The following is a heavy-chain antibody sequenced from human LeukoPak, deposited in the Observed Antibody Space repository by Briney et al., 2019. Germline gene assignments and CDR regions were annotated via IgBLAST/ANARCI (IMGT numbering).Heavy chain of an antibody. CDR1: GGSFSGYY. D-gene: IGHD3-10*01. Sequence: SETLSLTCAVYGGSFSGYYWSWIRQPPGKGLEWIGEINHSGSTNYNPSLKSRVTISVDTSKNQFSLKLSSVTAVDTAVYYCARAEAGGSGSYHNLDYWGQGTLVTVSS. CDR2: INHSGST. CDR3: ARAEAGGSGSYHNLDY. J-gene: IGHJ4*02. V-gene: IGHV4-34*01.